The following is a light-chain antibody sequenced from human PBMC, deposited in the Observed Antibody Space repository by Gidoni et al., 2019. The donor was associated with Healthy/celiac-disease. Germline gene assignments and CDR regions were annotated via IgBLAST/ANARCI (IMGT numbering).Light chain of an antibody. CDR1: SGSIASNY. CDR3: QSYDSSNWV. V-gene: IGLV6-57*02. J-gene: IGLJ3*02. Sequence: NFMLTQPHSASESPGKTVTISCTGSSGSIASNYVQWYQQRPGSAPTTVIYEDNQRPSGVPDRFSGSIDSSSNSASLTISGLKTEDEADYYCQSYDSSNWVFGGGTKLTVL. CDR2: EDN.